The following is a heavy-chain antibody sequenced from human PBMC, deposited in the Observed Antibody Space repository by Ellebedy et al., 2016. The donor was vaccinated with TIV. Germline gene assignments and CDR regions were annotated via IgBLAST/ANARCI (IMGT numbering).Heavy chain of an antibody. D-gene: IGHD2/OR15-2a*01. V-gene: IGHV4-59*08. Sequence: MPSETLSLTCTVSGGSINTYYWSWIRQPPGKGLEWIGYIYYSGSTNYNPSLKSRVTMSVDTSKNHLHLKLSSVTAAATAVYYCARHSEFCIGNSCPFDDWGQGNLVTVSS. CDR1: GGSINTYY. CDR2: IYYSGST. CDR3: ARHSEFCIGNSCPFDD. J-gene: IGHJ4*02.